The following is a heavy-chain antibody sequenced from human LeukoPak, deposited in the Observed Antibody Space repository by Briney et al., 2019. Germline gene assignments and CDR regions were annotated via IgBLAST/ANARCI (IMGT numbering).Heavy chain of an antibody. CDR1: GGSISSFY. Sequence: SETLSLTCTVSGGSISSFYWSWIRQPPGKGLEWIGYFYYRGSSNYNPSLQSRVTISVDTSKNQFSLKLSSVTAADTAVYYCARPAQGYYDSSGYSDYWGQGTLVTVSS. D-gene: IGHD3-22*01. J-gene: IGHJ4*02. V-gene: IGHV4-59*08. CDR2: FYYRGSS. CDR3: ARPAQGYYDSSGYSDY.